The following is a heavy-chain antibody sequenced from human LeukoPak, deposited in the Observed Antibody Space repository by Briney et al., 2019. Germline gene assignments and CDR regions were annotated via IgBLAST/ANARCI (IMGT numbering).Heavy chain of an antibody. Sequence: SETLSLTCTVPGGSISSYYWSWIRQPAGKGLEWIGRIYTSGSTNYNPSLKSRVTMSVDTSKNQFSLKLSSVTAADTAVYYCASAHFWSGYYHLDYWGQGTLVTVSS. D-gene: IGHD3-3*02. V-gene: IGHV4-4*07. CDR3: ASAHFWSGYYHLDY. CDR1: GGSISSYY. J-gene: IGHJ4*02. CDR2: IYTSGST.